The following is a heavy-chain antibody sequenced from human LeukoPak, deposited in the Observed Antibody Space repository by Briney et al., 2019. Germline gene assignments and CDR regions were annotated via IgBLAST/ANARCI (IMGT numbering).Heavy chain of an antibody. J-gene: IGHJ3*02. CDR3: ARVGDFYHNSGYYLYKDAFDI. Sequence: GASVKVSCKASGYTFTSYGISWVRQAPGQGLEWMGWISAYNGNTNYAQKLQGRVTMTTDTSTSTAYMELRSLRSDDTAVYYCARVGDFYHNSGYYLYKDAFDIWGQGTMVTVSS. V-gene: IGHV1-18*01. CDR1: GYTFTSYG. CDR2: ISAYNGNT. D-gene: IGHD3-22*01.